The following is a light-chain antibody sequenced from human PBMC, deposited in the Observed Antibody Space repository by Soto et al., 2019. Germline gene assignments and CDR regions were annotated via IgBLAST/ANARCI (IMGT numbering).Light chain of an antibody. CDR1: QRVSSSY. V-gene: IGKV3-20*01. CDR3: QQYGGSPIT. CDR2: GAS. Sequence: EIVLTQSPGTLSLSPGERATLSCRASQRVSSSYLAWYQQKPGQAPRLLISGASSRATGIPDRFSGSGSGADFTLTISRLEPEDFALYYCQQYGGSPITFGQGTRLEI. J-gene: IGKJ5*01.